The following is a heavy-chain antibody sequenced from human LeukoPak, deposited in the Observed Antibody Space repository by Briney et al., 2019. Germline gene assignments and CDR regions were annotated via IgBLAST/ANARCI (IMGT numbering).Heavy chain of an antibody. J-gene: IGHJ5*02. CDR2: ISSSGITI. D-gene: IGHD5-18*01. CDR1: GFTFSDYY. CDR3: ARDMFTAMVTWGGFDP. V-gene: IGHV3-11*01. Sequence: PGGSLRLSCAASGFTFSDYYMSWIRQAPGKGLEWVSYISSSGITIYYADSVKGRFTISRDNAKNSLYLQMNSLRAEDTAVYYCARDMFTAMVTWGGFDPWGEGTLVTVSS.